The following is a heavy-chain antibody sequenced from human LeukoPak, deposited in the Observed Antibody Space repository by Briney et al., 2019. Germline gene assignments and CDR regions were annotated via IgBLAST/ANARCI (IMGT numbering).Heavy chain of an antibody. CDR1: GGSISSGGYY. D-gene: IGHD5-18*01. J-gene: IGHJ4*02. CDR3: ARGNGQLWLKYYFDY. CDR2: IYHSGST. V-gene: IGHV4-30-2*01. Sequence: SETLSLTCTVSGGSISSGGYYWSWIRQPPGKGLEWIGYIYHSGSTYYNPSLKSRVTISVDRSKNQFSLKLSSVTAADTAVYYCARGNGQLWLKYYFDYWGQGTLVTVSS.